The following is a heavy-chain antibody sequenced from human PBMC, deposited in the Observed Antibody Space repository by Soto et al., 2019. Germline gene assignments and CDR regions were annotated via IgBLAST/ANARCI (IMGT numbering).Heavy chain of an antibody. CDR3: ARGSSMVRGTNFDY. V-gene: IGHV4-34*01. D-gene: IGHD3-10*01. J-gene: IGHJ4*02. Sequence: QVQLQQWGAGLLKPSETLSLTCAVYGGSFSGYYWSWIRQPPGKGLEWIGEINHSGSTNYNPSLKSRVTILVDTSKNQFSLRLSSVTAADTAVYYCARGSSMVRGTNFDYWGQGTLVTVSS. CDR1: GGSFSGYY. CDR2: INHSGST.